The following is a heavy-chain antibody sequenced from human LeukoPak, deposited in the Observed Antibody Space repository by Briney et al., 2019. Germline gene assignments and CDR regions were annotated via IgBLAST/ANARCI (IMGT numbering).Heavy chain of an antibody. J-gene: IGHJ3*02. D-gene: IGHD3-22*01. CDR1: GFTFTYYY. CDR2: INPNSGGS. CDR3: ARDHGTMIDLATAHAFDI. Sequence: ASVKVSCKASGFTFTYYYIHWVRQAPGQGPDWMGWINPNSGGSNFAQKFQGRVTMSRDTSISTAFMELSSLRSDDTAVYYCARDHGTMIDLATAHAFDIWGQGTMVTVSS. V-gene: IGHV1-2*02.